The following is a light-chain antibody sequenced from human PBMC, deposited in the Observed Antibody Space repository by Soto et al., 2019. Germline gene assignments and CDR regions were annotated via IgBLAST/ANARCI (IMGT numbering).Light chain of an antibody. CDR3: QHRRNWPWT. V-gene: IGKV3-11*01. CDR2: DAF. CDR1: QSVSSY. Sequence: EIVLTQFPATLSLSPGERATLSCRASQSVSSYLGWYQQRPGQAPRLLIYDAFNRATGIPARFSGSGSGTDFTLTISSLEPEDFVVYYCQHRRNWPWTFGQGTKV. J-gene: IGKJ1*01.